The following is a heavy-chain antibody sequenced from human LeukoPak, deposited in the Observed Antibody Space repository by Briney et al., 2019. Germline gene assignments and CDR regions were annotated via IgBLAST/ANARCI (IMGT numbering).Heavy chain of an antibody. Sequence: GGSLRLSCAASGFTFSSYEMNWVRQAPGKGLEWVSSISRSSSYIYYADSVKGRFTISRDNAKNSLYLHMNSLRAEDTAVYYCARDSYSSTWYGVDYWGQGTLVTVSS. D-gene: IGHD6-13*01. V-gene: IGHV3-21*01. CDR3: ARDSYSSTWYGVDY. CDR2: ISRSSSYI. CDR1: GFTFSSYE. J-gene: IGHJ4*02.